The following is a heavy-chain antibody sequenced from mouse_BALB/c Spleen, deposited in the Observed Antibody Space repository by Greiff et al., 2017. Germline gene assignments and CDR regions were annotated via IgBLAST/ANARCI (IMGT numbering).Heavy chain of an antibody. V-gene: IGHV5-12-2*01. CDR1: GFTFSSYT. D-gene: IGHD1-2*01. Sequence: EVKLVESGGGLVQPGGSRKLSCAASGFTFSSYTMSWVRQTPEKRLEWVAYISNGGGSTYYPDTVKGRFTISRDNAKNTLYLQMSSLKSEDTAMYYCARSITTATGYFDYWGQGTTLTVSS. CDR3: ARSITTATGYFDY. CDR2: ISNGGGST. J-gene: IGHJ2*01.